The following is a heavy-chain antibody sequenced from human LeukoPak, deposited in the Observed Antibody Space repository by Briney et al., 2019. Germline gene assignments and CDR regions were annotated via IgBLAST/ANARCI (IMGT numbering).Heavy chain of an antibody. V-gene: IGHV3-66*01. D-gene: IGHD5-18*01. J-gene: IGHJ3*02. CDR3: ARRERLGYSYGRGTLDI. Sequence: GGSLRLSCVASGILVSSNYMSWVRQAPGKGLEWVSFIDSTGSTYYADFVKGRFTISRDNSRNTLYLQMNGLRVEDTAVYYCARRERLGYSYGRGTLDIWGQGTMVTVSS. CDR2: IDSTGST. CDR1: GILVSSNY.